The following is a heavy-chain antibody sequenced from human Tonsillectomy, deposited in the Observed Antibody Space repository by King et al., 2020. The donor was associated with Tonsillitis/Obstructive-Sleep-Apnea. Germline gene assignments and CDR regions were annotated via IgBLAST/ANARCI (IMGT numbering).Heavy chain of an antibody. V-gene: IGHV5-51*01. Sequence: QLVQSGAEVKKPGESLKISCQGFGYSFSSHWIGWVRQMPGKGLEWMGLIDPTDSDTRYTPSFQGQVTISADKSIRSAYLQGNSLKASDTAMYYCARRCGGDCSYADYWGQGTLVTVSS. CDR1: GYSFSSHW. CDR3: ARRCGGDCSYADY. J-gene: IGHJ4*02. D-gene: IGHD2-21*02. CDR2: IDPTDSDT.